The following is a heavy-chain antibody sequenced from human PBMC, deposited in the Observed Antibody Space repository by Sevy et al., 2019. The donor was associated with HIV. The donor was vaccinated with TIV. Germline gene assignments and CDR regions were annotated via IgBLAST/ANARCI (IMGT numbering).Heavy chain of an antibody. CDR1: GFDFRNYG. Sequence: GGSLRLSCTASGFDFRNYGMHWVRQAPDKGLQWLTFIRYDGSTTYYADSVRGRFTISRDNSKNTLFLQMNSLRREDTAVYYCVKGPHPALCTCDAMDVWGQGTMVTVSS. D-gene: IGHD2-2*01. J-gene: IGHJ6*02. V-gene: IGHV3-30*02. CDR2: IRYDGSTT. CDR3: VKGPHPALCTCDAMDV.